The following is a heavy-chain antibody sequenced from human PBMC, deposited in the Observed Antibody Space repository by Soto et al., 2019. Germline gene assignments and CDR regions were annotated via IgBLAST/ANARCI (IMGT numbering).Heavy chain of an antibody. D-gene: IGHD3-22*01. CDR3: ARAGHVTTYYYDTSGVMAAFDY. J-gene: IGHJ4*02. CDR2: INPSGGST. CDR1: GYTFTSHY. V-gene: IGHV1-46*01. Sequence: QVQLVQSGAEVKKPGSSVKVSCKASGYTFTSHYMHWVRQAPGQGLEWIGMINPSGGSTSYAQKVQGRVTVTRDSSTSTVYMELSSLRSEDTAVYYCARAGHVTTYYYDTSGVMAAFDYWGQGTLVTVSS.